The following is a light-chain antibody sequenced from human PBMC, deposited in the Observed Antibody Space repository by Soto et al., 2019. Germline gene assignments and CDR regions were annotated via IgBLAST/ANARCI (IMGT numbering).Light chain of an antibody. J-gene: IGKJ2*01. CDR1: QSVSSN. V-gene: IGKV3-15*01. CDR2: GAS. CDR3: QQYNNWPYT. Sequence: EIVMTQSPATLSVSPGERATLSCRASQSVSSNLAWYQQKPGQAPRLLIYGASTRATGIPARFSGSGSGIEFTLTISSLQPEDFAVYYCQQYNNWPYTFGQGTKLEIK.